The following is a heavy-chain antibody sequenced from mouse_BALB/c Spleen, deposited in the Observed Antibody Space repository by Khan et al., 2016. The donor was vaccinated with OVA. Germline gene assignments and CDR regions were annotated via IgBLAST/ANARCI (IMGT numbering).Heavy chain of an antibody. CDR1: GYSITSNYA. Sequence: EVQLQESGPGLVKPSQSLSLTCTVTGYSITSNYAWSWIRQFPGNKLEWMGYISYSGSTNYNPSLKSRISVTRDTSENPFYLQVNSVTTEDTATYYCARQYYYGYALDYWGQGTSVTVSS. D-gene: IGHD1-1*01. CDR2: ISYSGST. V-gene: IGHV3-2*02. CDR3: ARQYYYGYALDY. J-gene: IGHJ4*01.